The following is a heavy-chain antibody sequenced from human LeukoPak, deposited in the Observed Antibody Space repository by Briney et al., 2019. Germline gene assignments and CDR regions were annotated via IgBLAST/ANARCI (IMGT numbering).Heavy chain of an antibody. CDR2: IYYSGST. Sequence: SSETLSLTCTVSVGSISSSSYYWGWIRQPPGKGLEWIGSIYYSGSTYYNPSLKSRVTISVDTSKNQFSLKLSSVTAADPAVYSCARDPIVAKFSDVWGKGTTVTVSS. V-gene: IGHV4-39*07. CDR1: VGSISSSSYY. D-gene: IGHD5-12*01. CDR3: ARDPIVAKFSDV. J-gene: IGHJ6*04.